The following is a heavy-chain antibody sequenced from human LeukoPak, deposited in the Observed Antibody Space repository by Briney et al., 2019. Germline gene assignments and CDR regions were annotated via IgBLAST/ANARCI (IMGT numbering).Heavy chain of an antibody. Sequence: PGGSLRLSCAASGFNFSSYEMNWVRQAPGKGLEWLSYISSTGSTIYYTDSVKGRFTVSRDNAKNSLFLQMNSLRAEDTAIYYCARGLSRWSTPTSSYYYRMDVWGQGTTVVVSS. J-gene: IGHJ6*02. D-gene: IGHD4-23*01. CDR2: ISSTGSTI. CDR3: ARGLSRWSTPTSSYYYRMDV. V-gene: IGHV3-48*03. CDR1: GFNFSSYE.